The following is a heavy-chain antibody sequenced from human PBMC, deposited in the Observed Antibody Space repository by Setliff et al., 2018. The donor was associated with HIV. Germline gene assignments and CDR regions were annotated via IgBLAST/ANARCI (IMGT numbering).Heavy chain of an antibody. CDR1: GFTFSNAW. CDR2: IKSKTDGGTT. V-gene: IGHV3-15*07. J-gene: IGHJ6*04. D-gene: IGHD3-9*01. Sequence: KPGGSLRLSCAASGFTFSNAWMNWVRQAPGKGLEWVGRIKSKTDGGTTDYAAPVKGRFTMSRDDSKNTLYLQMNGLKTEDTAVYYCVRGLGSEFDYWGKGTTVTVSS. CDR3: VRGLGSEFDY.